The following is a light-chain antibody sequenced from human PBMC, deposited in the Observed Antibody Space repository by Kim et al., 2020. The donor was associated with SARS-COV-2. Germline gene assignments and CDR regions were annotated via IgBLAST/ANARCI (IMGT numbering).Light chain of an antibody. V-gene: IGKV1-5*03. CDR3: QQFNSYSVT. CDR1: QSISNW. J-gene: IGKJ2*01. CDR2: KAS. Sequence: SASVGDRVTITCRVSQSISNWLAWYQQTPGKAPKLLIYKASSLESGVPSRFSASGSGTEFTLTISSLQPDAFATYYCQQFNSYSVTFGQGTKLEI.